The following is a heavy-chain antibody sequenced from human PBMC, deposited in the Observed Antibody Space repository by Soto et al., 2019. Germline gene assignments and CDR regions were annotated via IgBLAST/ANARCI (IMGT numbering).Heavy chain of an antibody. Sequence: QVQLQESGPGLVKPSETLSLTYTVSGGSISSYYWSWIRQPPGKGLEWIGYIYYSGSTNYNPSLKSRVTLSVDMSKNQFSPKLSSVTAADPAVYYCARRYGGAFDIWGQGTMVTVSS. CDR2: IYYSGST. CDR3: ARRYGGAFDI. CDR1: GGSISSYY. D-gene: IGHD4-17*01. V-gene: IGHV4-59*01. J-gene: IGHJ3*02.